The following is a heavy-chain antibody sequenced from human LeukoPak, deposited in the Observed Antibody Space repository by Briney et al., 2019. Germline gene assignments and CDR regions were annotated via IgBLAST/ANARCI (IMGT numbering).Heavy chain of an antibody. Sequence: PGGSLRLSCIASGFTFADYSMTWFRQAPGKGLEWVGLIRSKGYEGPTEYAASVKGRFTISRDDSKNTLYLQMNSLRAEDTAVYYCAKDTAMGNYYYYMDVWGEGTTVTVSS. CDR3: AKDTAMGNYYYYMDV. D-gene: IGHD5-18*01. CDR2: IRSKGYEGPT. J-gene: IGHJ6*03. V-gene: IGHV3-49*03. CDR1: GFTFADYS.